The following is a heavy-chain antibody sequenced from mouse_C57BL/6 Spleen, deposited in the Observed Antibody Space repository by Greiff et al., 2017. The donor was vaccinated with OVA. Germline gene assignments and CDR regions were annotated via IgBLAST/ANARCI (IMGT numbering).Heavy chain of an antibody. J-gene: IGHJ4*01. CDR2: IAPSDSYT. D-gene: IGHD1-3*01. Sequence: QVQLQQPGAELVMPGASVKLSCKASGYTFTSYWMHWVKQRPGQGLEWIGEIAPSDSYTNYNQKFKGKSTLTVYKSSSTAYMQLSSLTSEDSAVYYCARLGKGDAMDYWGQGTSVTVSA. CDR1: GYTFTSYW. V-gene: IGHV1-69*01. CDR3: ARLGKGDAMDY.